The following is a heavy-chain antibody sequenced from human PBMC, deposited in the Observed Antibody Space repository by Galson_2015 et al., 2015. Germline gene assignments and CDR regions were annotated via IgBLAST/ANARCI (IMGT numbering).Heavy chain of an antibody. CDR1: GYSFTSYW. CDR3: ARHVTGITEQVAANFDY. CDR2: IDPSDSYT. D-gene: IGHD6-19*01. Sequence: SGAEVKKPGESLRISCKGSGYSFTSYWISWVRQMPGKGLEWMGRIDPSDSYTNYSPSFQGHVTISADKSISTAYLQWSSLKASDTAMYYCARHVTGITEQVAANFDYWGQGTLVTVSS. V-gene: IGHV5-10-1*01. J-gene: IGHJ4*02.